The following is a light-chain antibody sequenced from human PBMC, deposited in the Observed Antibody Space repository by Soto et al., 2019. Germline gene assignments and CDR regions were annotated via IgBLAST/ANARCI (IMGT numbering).Light chain of an antibody. CDR1: RSVSTN. CDR2: GAS. J-gene: IGKJ4*01. V-gene: IGKV3-15*01. CDR3: QQYDKSLPPVT. Sequence: DIILTQSPATLSVSPGERATLSCRASRSVSTNLAWYQHKLGQGPRLLIYGASTRVTGVPARFSGSGSGTDFTLIISYLKSEDFGVYDWQQYDKSLPPVTFGGGTKVEI.